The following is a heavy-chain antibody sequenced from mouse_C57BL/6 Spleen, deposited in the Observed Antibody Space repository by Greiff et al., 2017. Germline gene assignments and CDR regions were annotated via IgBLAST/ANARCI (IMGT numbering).Heavy chain of an antibody. CDR3: ASSYGKGARDY. CDR1: GFSLTSYG. V-gene: IGHV2-6*01. Sequence: VQLVESGPGLVAPSQSLSITCTVSGFSLTSYGVDWVRQSPGKGLEWLGVIWGVGSTNYNSALNSKLSISKDNSKSQVFVKMNSLQTDDTAMYYCASSYGKGARDYWGQGTSVTVSS. CDR2: IWGVGST. D-gene: IGHD2-1*01. J-gene: IGHJ4*01.